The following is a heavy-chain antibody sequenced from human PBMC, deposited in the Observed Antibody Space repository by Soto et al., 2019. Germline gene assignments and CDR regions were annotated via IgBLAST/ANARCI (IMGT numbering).Heavy chain of an antibody. CDR2: IYYSGST. V-gene: IGHV4-59*01. CDR3: ARMGSSSSDFDY. Sequence: SETLSLTCTVSGGSISSYYWSWIRQPPGKGLEWIGYIYYSGSTNYNPSLKSRVTISVDTSKNQFSLKLSSVTAADTAVYYCARMGSSSSDFDYWGQGTLVTVSS. J-gene: IGHJ4*02. CDR1: GGSISSYY. D-gene: IGHD6-6*01.